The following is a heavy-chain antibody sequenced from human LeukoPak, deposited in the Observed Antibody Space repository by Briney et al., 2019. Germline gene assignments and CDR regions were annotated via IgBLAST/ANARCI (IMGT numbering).Heavy chain of an antibody. CDR1: EFTFDNYA. CDR2: ISGSGYYS. CDR3: AKGGPTGGNYFHF. D-gene: IGHD7-27*01. Sequence: GGSLRLSCAASEFTFDNYAMSWVRQAPGKGLEWVSVISGSGYYSYYADSVKGRFTVSRDNSKTTLYLQMNSLRADDTAVYYCAKGGPTGGNYFHFWGQGTLVTVSS. V-gene: IGHV3-23*01. J-gene: IGHJ4*02.